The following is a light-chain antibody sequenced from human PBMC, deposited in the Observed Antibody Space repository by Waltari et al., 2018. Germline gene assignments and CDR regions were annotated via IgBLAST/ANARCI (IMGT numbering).Light chain of an antibody. V-gene: IGLV2-14*03. CDR3: SSYTRRNTVI. Sequence: QSALAQPASVSGSPGQSITISCTGTDSDIGAYNYVSWYPRHPGIAPKLLLYYVSDRPSGVSDRFSGSKSGKTASLTISGLQPEDAADYYCSSYTRRNTVIVGGGTKLTVV. CDR1: DSDIGAYNY. J-gene: IGLJ2*01. CDR2: YVS.